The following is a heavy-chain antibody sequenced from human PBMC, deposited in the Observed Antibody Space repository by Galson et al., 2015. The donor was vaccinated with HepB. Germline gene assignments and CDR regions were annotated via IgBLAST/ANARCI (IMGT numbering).Heavy chain of an antibody. J-gene: IGHJ4*02. V-gene: IGHV2-70*01. CDR3: ARTMYYYDSSGYYKISDY. CDR2: IDWDDDK. Sequence: PALVKPTQTLTLTCTFSGFSLSTSGMCVSWIRQPPGKALEWLALIDWDDDKYYGTSLKTRLTISKDTSKNQVVLTMTNMDPVDTATYYCARTMYYYDSSGYYKISDYWGQGTLVTVSS. CDR1: GFSLSTSGMC. D-gene: IGHD3-22*01.